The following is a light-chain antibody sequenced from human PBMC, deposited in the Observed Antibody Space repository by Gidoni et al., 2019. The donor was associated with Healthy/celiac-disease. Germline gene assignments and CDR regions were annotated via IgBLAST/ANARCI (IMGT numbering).Light chain of an antibody. CDR1: QGISSY. CDR2: AAS. CDR3: QQYYSYPRT. J-gene: IGKJ4*01. Sequence: AIRMTQSPSSFSASTGDRVTITCRASQGISSYVAWYQQKPGKAPKLLIYAASTLQSGVPSRFRGSGSGTDFTLTISCLQSEDFATYYCQQYYSYPRTFGGGTKVEIK. V-gene: IGKV1-8*01.